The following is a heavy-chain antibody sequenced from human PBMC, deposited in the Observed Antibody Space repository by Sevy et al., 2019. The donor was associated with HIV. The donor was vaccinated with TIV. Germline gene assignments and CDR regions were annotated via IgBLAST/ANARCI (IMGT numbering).Heavy chain of an antibody. Sequence: GGSLRLSCAASGFTFSSYSMNWVRQAPGKGLEWVSYISSSSSTIYYADSVKGRFTISRDNAKNSLYLQMNSLRDEDKAVYDCARDTNYGSGSRYYYYYMDVWGKGTTVTVSS. V-gene: IGHV3-48*02. D-gene: IGHD3-10*01. CDR3: ARDTNYGSGSRYYYYYMDV. CDR2: ISSSSSTI. J-gene: IGHJ6*03. CDR1: GFTFSSYS.